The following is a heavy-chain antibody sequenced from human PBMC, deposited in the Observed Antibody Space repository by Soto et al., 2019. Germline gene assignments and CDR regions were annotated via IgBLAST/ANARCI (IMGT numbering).Heavy chain of an antibody. Sequence: QVQLVQSGAEVKKPGASVRVSCKASGYTFTTYDINWVRQAAGQGLEWMGWMSPDSGTTGYAQKFQGRVTMTRDTSTTTAYLELTSLKSEDTAVYYCSRCRPTTVVPIYVRRGANWFDPWGQGTLVTVSS. V-gene: IGHV1-8*01. CDR1: GYTFTTYD. CDR3: SRCRPTTVVPIYVRRGANWFDP. CDR2: MSPDSGTT. J-gene: IGHJ5*02. D-gene: IGHD3-10*02.